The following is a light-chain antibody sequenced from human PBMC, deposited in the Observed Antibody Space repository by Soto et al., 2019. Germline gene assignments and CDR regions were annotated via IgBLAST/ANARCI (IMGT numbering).Light chain of an antibody. CDR2: GAS. CDR1: QSFSSSY. J-gene: IGKJ5*01. Sequence: EIVLTQSPDTLSLSAGERATLSCRASQSFSSSYLAWYQQKPGQAPRLLIYGASNRATAIPDRFSGSGSGADFTLTISTLEPEDFAVYYCQQYGVSPLFGQGTRLEIK. V-gene: IGKV3-20*01. CDR3: QQYGVSPL.